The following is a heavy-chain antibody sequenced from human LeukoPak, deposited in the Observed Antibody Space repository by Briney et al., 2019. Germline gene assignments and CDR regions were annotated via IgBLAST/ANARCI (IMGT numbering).Heavy chain of an antibody. CDR3: ARDYYGSGSGGFDP. CDR1: GFTFSSYA. CDR2: ISYDGSNK. D-gene: IGHD3-10*01. J-gene: IGHJ5*02. Sequence: GGSLRLSCAASGFTFSSYAMHWVRQAPGKGLEWVAVISYDGSNKYCADSVKGRFTISRDNSKNTLYLQMNSLRAEDTAVYYCARDYYGSGSGGFDPWGQGTLVTVSS. V-gene: IGHV3-30*04.